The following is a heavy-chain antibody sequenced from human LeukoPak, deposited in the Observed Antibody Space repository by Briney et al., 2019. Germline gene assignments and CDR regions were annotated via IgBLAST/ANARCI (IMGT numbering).Heavy chain of an antibody. D-gene: IGHD1-26*01. V-gene: IGHV3-49*03. CDR2: IRSKAYGGTT. Sequence: GGSLRLSCTASGFTFGDYGMSWFRQAPGKGLEWVVLIRSKAYGGTTEYAASVKGRFTISRDDSKSIAYLQMNSLKIEDTAVYYCTRGRVGATVNWFDPWGQGTLVTVSS. CDR3: TRGRVGATVNWFDP. J-gene: IGHJ5*02. CDR1: GFTFGDYG.